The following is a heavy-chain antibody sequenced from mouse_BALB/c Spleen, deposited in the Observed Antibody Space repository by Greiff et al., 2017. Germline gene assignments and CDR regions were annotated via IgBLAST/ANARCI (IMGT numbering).Heavy chain of an antibody. V-gene: IGHV2-2*02. CDR1: GFSLTSYG. D-gene: IGHD1-1*01. J-gene: IGHJ4*01. CDR3: ARPRRLYYAMDY. Sequence: QVQLQQSGPGLVQPSQSLSITCTVSGFSLTSYGVHWVRQSPGKGLEWLGVIWSGGSTDYNAAFISRLSISKDNSKSQVFFKMNSLQANDTAIYYCARPRRLYYAMDYWGQGTSVTVSS. CDR2: IWSGGST.